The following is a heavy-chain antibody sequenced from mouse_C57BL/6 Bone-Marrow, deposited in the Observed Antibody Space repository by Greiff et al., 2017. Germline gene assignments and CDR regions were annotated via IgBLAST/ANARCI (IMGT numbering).Heavy chain of an antibody. CDR2: NDPETGGT. CDR1: GYTFTDYE. J-gene: IGHJ2*01. CDR3: TISRAITPGY. D-gene: IGHD1-2*01. Sequence: VKLQESGAELVRPGASVTLSCKASGYTFTDYEMHWVKQTPVNGLEWIGANDPETGGTAYNQKFKGKAILTADKSSSSAYMELRSLTSEDSAVYYCTISRAITPGYWGQGTTLAVSS. V-gene: IGHV1-15*01.